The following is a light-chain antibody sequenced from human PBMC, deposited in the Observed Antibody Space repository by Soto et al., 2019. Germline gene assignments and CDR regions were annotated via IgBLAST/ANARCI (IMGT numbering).Light chain of an antibody. CDR2: GVS. CDR1: QSVNNN. V-gene: IGKV3-15*01. J-gene: IGKJ1*01. Sequence: EIVMTQSPATLSVFPGERATLSCRASQSVNNNLAWYQQKPGQAPGLLIHGVSTRATGIPARFSGSGSGTEFTLTISSLQSEDFAVYYCQQYNNWRTFGQGTKVDIK. CDR3: QQYNNWRT.